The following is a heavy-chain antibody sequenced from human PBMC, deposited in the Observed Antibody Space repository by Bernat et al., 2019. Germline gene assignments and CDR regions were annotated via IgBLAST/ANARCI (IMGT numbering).Heavy chain of an antibody. D-gene: IGHD2-8*01. J-gene: IGHJ3*01. V-gene: IGHV3-53*04. CDR3: AGGVNTPGGFDV. CDR1: GISVTCYS. Sequence: EVQLEESGGGLVQPGGSLRLSCAVSGISVTCYSMSWVRQATGKGLEWVSVVSNGGHTYYTDSVKGQFTVFRHNSNNTLSLQMNSLGLEDTAVCYCAGGVNTPGGFDVWGQGTMVTVSS. CDR2: VSNGGHT.